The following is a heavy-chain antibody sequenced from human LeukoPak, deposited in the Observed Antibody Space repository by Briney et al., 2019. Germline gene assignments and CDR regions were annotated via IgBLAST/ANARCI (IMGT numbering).Heavy chain of an antibody. CDR3: ARDKVAVGFFDY. V-gene: IGHV3-30*14. D-gene: IGHD6-19*01. CDR1: GFTFSSYA. CDR2: ISYDGSNK. Sequence: PGGSLRLSCAASGFTFSSYAMHWVRQAPGKGLEWVAVISYDGSNKYYADSVKGRFTISRDNSKNTLYLQMNSLRAEDTAVYYCARDKVAVGFFDYWGQGTLVTVSS. J-gene: IGHJ4*02.